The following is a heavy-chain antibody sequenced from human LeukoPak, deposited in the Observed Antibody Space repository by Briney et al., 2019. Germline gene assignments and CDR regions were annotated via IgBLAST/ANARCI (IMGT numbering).Heavy chain of an antibody. Sequence: PSETLSLTCAVYGLSFSGYYWSWLRQPPGKGLEWVGEINHSGSTNYNPSLKSRVTISVDTSKNQFSLKLSSVTAADTAVYYCARSRLGGDCYGSWGQGTLVTVSS. CDR2: INHSGST. CDR1: GLSFSGYY. V-gene: IGHV4-34*01. CDR3: ARSRLGGDCYGS. D-gene: IGHD2-21*01. J-gene: IGHJ4*02.